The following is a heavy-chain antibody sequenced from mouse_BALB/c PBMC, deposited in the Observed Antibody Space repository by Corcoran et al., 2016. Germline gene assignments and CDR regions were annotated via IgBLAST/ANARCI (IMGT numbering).Heavy chain of an antibody. CDR1: GFSLSTSGMG. J-gene: IGHJ3*01. CDR3: ARSQLGQRGWFAY. CDR2: IYWNDDK. Sequence: QVTLKESGPGILQPSQTLSLTCSFAGFSLSTSGMGVSWIRQPSGKDLEWLAHIYWNDDKRYNPSLKSRLTISKDTSSNQVFLKITSVDTADTATYLCARSQLGQRGWFAYWGQGTLVTVSA. V-gene: IGHV8-12*01. D-gene: IGHD4-1*02.